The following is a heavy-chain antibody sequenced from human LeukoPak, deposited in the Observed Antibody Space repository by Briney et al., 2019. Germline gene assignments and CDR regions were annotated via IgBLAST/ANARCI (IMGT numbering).Heavy chain of an antibody. Sequence: GRSLRLSCAASRFTFSSYGMHWVRQAPVKGLEWVAFIWYDGSNQDYADSVKGRFTISRDNSKNTLYLQMNSLRAEDTAVYYCARDFYGDFSKFDYWGQGTLVTVSS. CDR1: RFTFSSYG. J-gene: IGHJ4*02. D-gene: IGHD4-17*01. V-gene: IGHV3-33*01. CDR2: IWYDGSNQ. CDR3: ARDFYGDFSKFDY.